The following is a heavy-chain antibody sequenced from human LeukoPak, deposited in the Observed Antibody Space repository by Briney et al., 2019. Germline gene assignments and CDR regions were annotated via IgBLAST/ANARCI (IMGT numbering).Heavy chain of an antibody. CDR2: ISSRGSTI. J-gene: IGHJ6*04. D-gene: IGHD2/OR15-2a*01. CDR3: ARVQGVCNSTTCFVGNADV. Sequence: GGSLRLSCVGSGFMFRDYSMNWVRQSPGKGLEWVSYISSRGSTIFYADSVKGRLTVSRDNAKNSLFLQMNGLRDEHTAMYYCARVQGVCNSTTCFVGNADVWGKGTTVIVSS. V-gene: IGHV3-48*02. CDR1: GFMFRDYS.